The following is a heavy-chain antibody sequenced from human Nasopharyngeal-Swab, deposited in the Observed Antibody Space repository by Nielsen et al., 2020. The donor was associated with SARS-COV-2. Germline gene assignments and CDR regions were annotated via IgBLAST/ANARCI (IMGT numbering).Heavy chain of an antibody. V-gene: IGHV1-46*01. J-gene: IGHJ6*02. D-gene: IGHD4-17*01. CDR1: GYTFTSYY. CDR2: INPSGGST. CDR3: ARDRVNTVTTVEPPFWKGYYYYGMDV. Sequence: ASVKVSCKASGYTFTSYYMHWVRQAPGQGLEWMGIINPSGGSTSYAQKFQGRVTMTRDTSTSTVYKELSSLRSEDTAVYYCARDRVNTVTTVEPPFWKGYYYYGMDVWGQGTTVTVSS.